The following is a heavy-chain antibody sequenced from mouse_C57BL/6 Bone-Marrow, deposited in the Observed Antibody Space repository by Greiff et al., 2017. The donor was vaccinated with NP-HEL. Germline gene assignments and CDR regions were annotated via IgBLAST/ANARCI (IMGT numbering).Heavy chain of an antibody. Sequence: QVQLQQPGAELVKPGASVKLSCKASGYTFTSYWMQWVKQRPGQGLEWIGEIDPSDSYTNYNQKFKGKATLTVDTSSSTAYMQLSSLTSEDSAVYYCARERLDWDGYFDVWGTGTTVTVSS. CDR2: IDPSDSYT. J-gene: IGHJ1*03. D-gene: IGHD4-1*01. CDR1: GYTFTSYW. CDR3: ARERLDWDGYFDV. V-gene: IGHV1-50*01.